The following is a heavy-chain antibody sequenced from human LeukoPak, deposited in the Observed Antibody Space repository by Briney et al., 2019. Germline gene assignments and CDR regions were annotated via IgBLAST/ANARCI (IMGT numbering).Heavy chain of an antibody. J-gene: IGHJ3*02. CDR2: ISSNGGST. CDR3: ARGWSSSWYAMGHDAFDI. CDR1: GFTFSSYA. Sequence: PGGSLRLSCAASGFTFSSYAMHWVRQAPGKGLEYVSAISSNGGSTYYANSVKGRFTISRDNSKNTLYLQMGSLRAEDMAVYYCARGWSSSWYAMGHDAFDIWGQGTMVTVSS. V-gene: IGHV3-64*01. D-gene: IGHD6-13*01.